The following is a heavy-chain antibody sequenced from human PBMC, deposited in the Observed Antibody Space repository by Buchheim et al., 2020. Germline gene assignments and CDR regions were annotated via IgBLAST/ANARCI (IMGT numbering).Heavy chain of an antibody. D-gene: IGHD3-3*01. V-gene: IGHV4-31*03. J-gene: IGHJ5*02. CDR2: IYYSGST. CDR1: GGSISSGGYY. Sequence: QVQLQESGPGLVKPSQTLSLTCTVSGGSISSGGYYWNWIRQHPGKGLEWIGYIYYSGSTYYNPSLKSRVTISVDTSTNQFSLKLSSVTAADTAVYYCARAVYDFWSGYLGWFDPWGQGTL. CDR3: ARAVYDFWSGYLGWFDP.